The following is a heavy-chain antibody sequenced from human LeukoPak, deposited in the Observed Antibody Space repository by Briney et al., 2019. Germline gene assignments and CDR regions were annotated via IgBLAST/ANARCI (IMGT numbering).Heavy chain of an antibody. CDR1: GYTFTNHG. J-gene: IGHJ4*02. CDR2: ISAYNGNT. V-gene: IGHV1-18*01. Sequence: GASVKVSCKASGYTFTNHGISWVRQAPGQGLEWMGWISAYNGNTNYAQKLQGRVTMTTDTSTSTAYMELRSLRSDDTAVYYCARDDYNYDYVWGSYRCDYWGQGTLVTVSS. D-gene: IGHD3-16*02. CDR3: ARDDYNYDYVWGSYRCDY.